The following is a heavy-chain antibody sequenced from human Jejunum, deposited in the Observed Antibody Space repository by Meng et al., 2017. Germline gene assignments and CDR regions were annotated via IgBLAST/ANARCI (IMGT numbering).Heavy chain of an antibody. CDR2: IGTGGDT. D-gene: IGHD3-9*01. CDR1: GFTFSSYD. CDR3: AREGSTMTGNPWDWYFDL. V-gene: IGHV3-13*01. J-gene: IGHJ2*01. Sequence: GESLKISCAASGFTFSSYDFHWVRQATGGGLEWVSAIGTGGDTYYPGSVKGRFTISRENGKNSLYLQMNSLTAGDTAVYYCAREGSTMTGNPWDWYFDLWGRGNLVNVSS.